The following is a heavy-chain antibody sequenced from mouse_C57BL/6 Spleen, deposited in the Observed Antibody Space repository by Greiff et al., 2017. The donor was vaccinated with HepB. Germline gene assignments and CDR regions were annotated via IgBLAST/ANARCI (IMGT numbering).Heavy chain of an antibody. CDR2: INPNNGGT. J-gene: IGHJ2*01. V-gene: IGHV1-18*01. CDR3: ARSPYYYGSRDYFDY. Sequence: EVQLQQSGPELVKPGASVKIPCKASGYTFTDYNMDWVKQSHGKSLEWIGDINPNNGGTIYNQKFKGKATLTVDKSSSTAYMELRSLTSEDTAGYYCARSPYYYGSRDYFDYWGQGTTLTVSS. D-gene: IGHD1-1*01. CDR1: GYTFTDYN.